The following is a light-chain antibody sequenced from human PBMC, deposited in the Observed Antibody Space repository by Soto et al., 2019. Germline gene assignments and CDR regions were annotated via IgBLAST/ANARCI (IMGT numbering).Light chain of an antibody. J-gene: IGKJ3*01. CDR1: QSVSSY. V-gene: IGKV3-11*01. CDR3: QQRSNWPGFT. Sequence: EIVLTQSPATLSLSPGERATLSCRASQSVSSYLAWYQQKPGQAPRLLIYDASNRATGIPARFSGSGSGTDFPLTISSLAPEDFAVYYCQQRSNWPGFTFGPGTKVDIK. CDR2: DAS.